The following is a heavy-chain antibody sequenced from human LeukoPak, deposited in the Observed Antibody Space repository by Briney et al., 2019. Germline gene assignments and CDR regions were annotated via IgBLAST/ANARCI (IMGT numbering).Heavy chain of an antibody. D-gene: IGHD3-3*01. CDR1: GASISSSY. J-gene: IGHJ2*01. V-gene: IGHV4-59*12. Sequence: PSETLSLTCTVSGASISSSYWSWIRQPPGKALEWIGYVYNGGSTNYNPSLKSRVTISIDTSKNQFSLKLNSVTAADTAVYYCARGPGRTSIFGGRGLWFFDVWGRGTLVAVSS. CDR3: ARGPGRTSIFGGRGLWFFDV. CDR2: VYNGGST.